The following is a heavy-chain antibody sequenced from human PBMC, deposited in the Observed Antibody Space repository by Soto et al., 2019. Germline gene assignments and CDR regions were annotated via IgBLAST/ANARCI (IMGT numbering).Heavy chain of an antibody. CDR1: GGSISSGGYS. V-gene: IGHV4-30-2*01. Sequence: QLQLQESGSGLVKPSQTLSLTCAVSGGSISSGGYSWSWIRQPPGKGLEWNGYIYHSGSTYYNPTLKHRVNISVDRSKIQSSLKLSSVTAADTAVYYCAGQYGAAFDIWGQGTMVTVSS. CDR3: AGQYGAAFDI. J-gene: IGHJ3*02. D-gene: IGHD2-8*01. CDR2: IYHSGST.